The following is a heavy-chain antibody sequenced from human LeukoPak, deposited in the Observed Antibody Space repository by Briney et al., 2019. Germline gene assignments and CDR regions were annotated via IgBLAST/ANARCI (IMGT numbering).Heavy chain of an antibody. V-gene: IGHV4-39*01. J-gene: IGHJ4*02. CDR3: ARSHRAAADFDY. Sequence: SETLSLTCTVSGGSVSRGSYYWGWIRQPPGKGLEWIGSIYYSGSTYYNPSLKSRVTISVDTSKNQFSLKLSSVTAADMAVYYCARSHRAAADFDYWGQGTLVTVSS. CDR2: IYYSGST. D-gene: IGHD6-13*01. CDR1: GGSVSRGSYY.